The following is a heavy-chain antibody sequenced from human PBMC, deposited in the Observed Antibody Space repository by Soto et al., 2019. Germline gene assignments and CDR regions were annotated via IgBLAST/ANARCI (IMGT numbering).Heavy chain of an antibody. J-gene: IGHJ5*02. CDR2: INPSGGST. V-gene: IGHV1-46*03. CDR1: GYTFTSYY. D-gene: IGHD5-18*01. CDR3: ARVYPSDTRYGYVGNNWFDP. Sequence: ASVEVSCKASGYTFTSYYMHWVRQAPGQGLEWMGIINPSGGSTSYAQKFQGRVTMTRDTSTSTVYMELSSLRSEDTAVYYCARVYPSDTRYGYVGNNWFDPWGQGTLVTVSS.